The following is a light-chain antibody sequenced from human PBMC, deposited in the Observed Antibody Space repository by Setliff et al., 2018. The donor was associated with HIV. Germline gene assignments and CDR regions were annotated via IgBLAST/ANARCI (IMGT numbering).Light chain of an antibody. V-gene: IGLV2-14*01. Sequence: QSALAQPASVSGSPGQSITISCTGTSSDVGGYSHASWYQQHPGKAPKLIIYEVRNRPSGVSNRFSGSNSGNTASLTISGLQAEDEADYYCSSYAITNTLPFGTGTKVTVL. CDR3: SSYAITNTLP. CDR2: EVR. CDR1: SSDVGGYSH. J-gene: IGLJ1*01.